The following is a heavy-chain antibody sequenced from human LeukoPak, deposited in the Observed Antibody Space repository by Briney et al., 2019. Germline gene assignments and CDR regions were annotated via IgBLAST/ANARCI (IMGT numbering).Heavy chain of an antibody. CDR2: ISGSGGST. V-gene: IGHV3-23*01. D-gene: IGHD1-1*01. Sequence: GGSLRLSCAASGFTFSSYAMSWVRQAPGKGPEWVSGISGSGGSTYYADSVKGRFTISRDNPKNTLYLQMNSLKTEDTAVYYCTTQPGYWGQGTLVTVSS. CDR1: GFTFSSYA. J-gene: IGHJ4*02. CDR3: TTQPGY.